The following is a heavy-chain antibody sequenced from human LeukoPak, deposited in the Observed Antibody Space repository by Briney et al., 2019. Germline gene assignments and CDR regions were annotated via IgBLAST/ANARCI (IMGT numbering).Heavy chain of an antibody. CDR2: ISPVDSDT. J-gene: IGHJ4*02. D-gene: IGHD1-26*01. Sequence: GESLKISCKGSGYTFTSYWIGCVRQMPGEGLEWLGIISPVDSDTRYSPSFQGQVTISADKSISTAYLQWSSLKASDTAMYYCARHVPFSGSYYFDYWGQGTLVTVSS. V-gene: IGHV5-51*01. CDR1: GYTFTSYW. CDR3: ARHVPFSGSYYFDY.